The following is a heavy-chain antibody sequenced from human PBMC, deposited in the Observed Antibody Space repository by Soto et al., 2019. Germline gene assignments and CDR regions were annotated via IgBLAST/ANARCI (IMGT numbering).Heavy chain of an antibody. CDR3: ASRHAYHYGVDV. V-gene: IGHV3-30*03. CDR2: ISYHGSYK. J-gene: IGHJ6*02. Sequence: PGGSLRLSCAASGFTFSSNGMHWVRQAPGKGLEWVTFISYHGSYKYYADSVKGRFTISRDNSKNTLYLQMNTLRPEDMAVYYCASRHAYHYGVDVWGQGTTVTVSS. CDR1: GFTFSSNG.